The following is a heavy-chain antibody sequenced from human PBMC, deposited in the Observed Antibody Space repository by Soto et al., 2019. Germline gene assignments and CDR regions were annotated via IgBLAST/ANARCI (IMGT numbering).Heavy chain of an antibody. D-gene: IGHD6-13*01. CDR3: ARASGSSWPRYSYFFPNWFDP. Sequence: PSETLSLTCAVYGGSFSGYYWSWIRQPPGKGLEWIGEINHSGSTNYNPSLKSRVTISVDTSKNQFSLKLSSVTAADTAVYYCARASGSSWPRYSYFFPNWFDPWGQGTLVTVSS. CDR1: GGSFSGYY. V-gene: IGHV4-34*01. CDR2: INHSGST. J-gene: IGHJ5*02.